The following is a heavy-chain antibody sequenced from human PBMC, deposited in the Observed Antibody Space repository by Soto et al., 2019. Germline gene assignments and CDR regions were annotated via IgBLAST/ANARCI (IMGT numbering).Heavy chain of an antibody. D-gene: IGHD3-3*02. CDR1: GGSISSGGYY. CDR2: IYYSGST. V-gene: IGHV4-31*03. CDR3: ARGVLEGSFFGAFAI. Sequence: SETLSLTCTVSGGSISSGGYYWSWIRQHPGKGLEWIGYIYYSGSTYYNPSLKSRVTISVDTSKNQFSLKLSSVTAADTAVYYCARGVLEGSFFGAFAIWGQGTMVTVSS. J-gene: IGHJ3*02.